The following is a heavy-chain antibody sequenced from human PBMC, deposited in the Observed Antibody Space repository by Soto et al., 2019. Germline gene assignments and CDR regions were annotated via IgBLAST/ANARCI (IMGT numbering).Heavy chain of an antibody. D-gene: IGHD6-19*01. CDR3: ARDKVAVAGTVYYYYGMDV. J-gene: IGHJ6*02. V-gene: IGHV4-59*01. Sequence: PSETLSLTCTVSGGSISSYYWSWIRQPPGKGLEWIGYIYYSGSTNYNPSLKSRVTISVDTSKNQFSLKLSSVTAADTAVYYCARDKVAVAGTVYYYYGMDVWGQGTTVTVSS. CDR1: GGSISSYY. CDR2: IYYSGST.